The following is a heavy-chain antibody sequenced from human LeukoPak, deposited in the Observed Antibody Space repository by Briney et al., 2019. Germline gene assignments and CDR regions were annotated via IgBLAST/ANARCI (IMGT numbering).Heavy chain of an antibody. CDR1: GFTFSSYS. Sequence: GGSLRLSCAASGFTFSSYSMNWVRQAPGKGLEWVSSISSSSSYIYYADSVKGRFTISRDNAKNSLYLQMNSLRAEDTAVYYCARDQAAELLWDYWGQGTLVTVSS. D-gene: IGHD3-10*01. V-gene: IGHV3-21*01. CDR3: ARDQAAELLWDY. CDR2: ISSSSSYI. J-gene: IGHJ4*02.